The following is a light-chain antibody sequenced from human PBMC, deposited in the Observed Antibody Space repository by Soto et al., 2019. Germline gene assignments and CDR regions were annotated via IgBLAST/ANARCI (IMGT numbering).Light chain of an antibody. V-gene: IGKV3-11*01. J-gene: IGKJ3*01. CDR3: QQRSNWIFT. CDR2: DAT. CDR1: QSVGNY. Sequence: EVVLTQSPATLSLSPGEGATLFCRASQSVGNYLAWYQQRPGQAPRLLIYDATSRATGIPARFSGSGSGTDFTLTITSREPEDFAFYYCQQRSNWIFTFGPGTIVDIK.